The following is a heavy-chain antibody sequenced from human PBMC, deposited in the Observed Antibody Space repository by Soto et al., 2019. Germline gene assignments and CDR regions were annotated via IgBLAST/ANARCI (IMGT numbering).Heavy chain of an antibody. V-gene: IGHV1-69*06. CDR2: IIPIFGTA. Sequence: QVQLVQSGAEVKKPGSSVKVSCKASGGTFSSYAISWVRQAPGQGLEWMGGIIPIFGTANYAQKVQGRVTITADKSTSTADMELSSLRSEDTAVYSCARGDSLSIAVALDYWGQGTLVTVSS. J-gene: IGHJ4*02. CDR1: GGTFSSYA. CDR3: ARGDSLSIAVALDY. D-gene: IGHD6-19*01.